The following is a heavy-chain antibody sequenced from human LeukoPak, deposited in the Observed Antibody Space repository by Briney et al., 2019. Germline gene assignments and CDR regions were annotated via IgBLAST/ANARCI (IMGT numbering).Heavy chain of an antibody. J-gene: IGHJ4*01. D-gene: IGHD6-13*01. Sequence: GGSLRLSCEVSGFTFAGYAMSWVRQAPGKGLEWVSTISVSGDNAYYADSVKGRFTISRDNSKNTLYLQMNSLRAGDTAVYYCAKRGDGCSSWLNCYFDYWGHVILFTGYS. CDR1: GFTFAGYA. V-gene: IGHV3-23*01. CDR3: AKRGDGCSSWLNCYFDY. CDR2: ISVSGDNA.